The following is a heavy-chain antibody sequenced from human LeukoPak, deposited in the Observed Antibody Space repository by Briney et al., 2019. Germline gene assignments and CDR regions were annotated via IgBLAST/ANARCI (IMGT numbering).Heavy chain of an antibody. CDR3: ARVSAVADILYYFDY. V-gene: IGHV3-30*07. Sequence: PGGSLRLSCAASGFTLTYYAMHWVRQAPGKGLEWVAVTSYDGNKKYYADSVKGRFTISRDSSKNTLYLQMSSLRAEDTAVYYCARVSAVADILYYFDYWGQGTLVTVSS. CDR1: GFTLTYYA. D-gene: IGHD6-19*01. CDR2: TSYDGNKK. J-gene: IGHJ4*02.